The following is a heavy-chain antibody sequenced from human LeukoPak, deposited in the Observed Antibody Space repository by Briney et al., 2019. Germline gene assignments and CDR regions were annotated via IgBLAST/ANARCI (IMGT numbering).Heavy chain of an antibody. V-gene: IGHV5-51*01. CDR2: ILPGNSDT. CDR1: GYSFSNYW. Sequence: GESLKISCKGSGYSFSNYWTGWVRPMPGKVLECVGIILPGNSDTRYSPSFQGQVTMSAVKSISTAYLQWSSLKAADTAMYYRQKKPYEILTDPNYFDSWGQGTLVTVSS. J-gene: IGHJ4*02. CDR3: QKKPYEILTDPNYFDS. D-gene: IGHD3-9*01.